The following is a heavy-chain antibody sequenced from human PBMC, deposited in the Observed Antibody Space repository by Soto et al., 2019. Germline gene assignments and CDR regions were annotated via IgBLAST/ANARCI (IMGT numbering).Heavy chain of an antibody. CDR2: INHSGST. Sequence: QVQLQQWGAGLLKPSETLSLTCAVYGGSFSGYYWSWIRQPPGKGLEWIGEINHSGSTNYNPFLRSRAPLSVATAKKQFSLKLSSVAAADTAVYYCARRRYCGSGSRFAYWGQGTLVTVSS. J-gene: IGHJ4*02. CDR1: GGSFSGYY. CDR3: ARRRYCGSGSRFAY. D-gene: IGHD3-10*01. V-gene: IGHV4-34*01.